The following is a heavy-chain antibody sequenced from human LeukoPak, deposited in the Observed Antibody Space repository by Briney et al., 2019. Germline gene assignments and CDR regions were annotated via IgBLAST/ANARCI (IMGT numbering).Heavy chain of an antibody. CDR1: GFTFSSYA. J-gene: IGHJ4*02. D-gene: IGHD2-21*02. CDR3: AREDRLPGSPMGTAILGFDY. Sequence: GGSLRLPCAASGFTFSSYAMHWVRQAPGKGLEWVAVISYDGSNKYYADSVKGRFTISRDNSKNTLYLQMNSLRAEDTAVYYCAREDRLPGSPMGTAILGFDYWGQGTLVTVSS. CDR2: ISYDGSNK. V-gene: IGHV3-30*04.